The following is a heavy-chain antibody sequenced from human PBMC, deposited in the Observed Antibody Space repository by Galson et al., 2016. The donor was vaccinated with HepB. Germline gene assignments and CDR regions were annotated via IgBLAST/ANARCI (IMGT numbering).Heavy chain of an antibody. CDR3: ATGIVVAGKYYYYYMDV. CDR2: IYYSEST. D-gene: IGHD6-19*01. V-gene: IGHV4-39*01. Sequence: SETLSLTCIVSGGSISSSDYYWGWIRRPPGRGLEWIGSIYYSESTYYNPSLKSRVTISVDTSKNQFSLRLNSVTAADTGVYYCATGIVVAGKYYYYYMDVWGKGTTVTVSS. J-gene: IGHJ6*03. CDR1: GGSISSSDYY.